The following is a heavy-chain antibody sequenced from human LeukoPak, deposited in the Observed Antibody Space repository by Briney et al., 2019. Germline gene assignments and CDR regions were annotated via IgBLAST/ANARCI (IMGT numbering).Heavy chain of an antibody. Sequence: GGSLRLSCTASGFIFSRYAMNWVRQAPVKGLEWVSGISGSGGSTYYADSVKGRFTISRDKSKNTLYLQMHSLRAEDTAVYYCAKGGGDYNFYYYYYGTDVWGQGTTVTVSS. D-gene: IGHD4-17*01. CDR2: ISGSGGST. J-gene: IGHJ6*02. V-gene: IGHV3-23*01. CDR3: AKGGGDYNFYYYYYGTDV. CDR1: GFIFSRYA.